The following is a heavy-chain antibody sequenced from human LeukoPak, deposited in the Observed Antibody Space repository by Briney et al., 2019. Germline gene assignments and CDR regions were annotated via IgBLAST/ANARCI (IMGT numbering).Heavy chain of an antibody. CDR1: CRSIRSGGYL. CDR3: ARANPGGYFDY. J-gene: IGHJ4*02. CDR2: TYYSGST. Sequence: PSETLSLTCTVSCRSIRSGGYLWLGLRQPQGRAREWIGYTYYSGSTYYNPSLKSRVTISVDTSKNQFSLKLSSVTAADTAVYYCARANPGGYFDYWGQGTLVTVSS. V-gene: IGHV4-31*03. D-gene: IGHD1-14*01.